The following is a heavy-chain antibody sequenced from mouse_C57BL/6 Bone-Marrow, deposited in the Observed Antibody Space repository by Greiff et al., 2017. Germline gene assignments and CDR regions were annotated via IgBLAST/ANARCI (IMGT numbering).Heavy chain of an antibody. CDR1: GYTFTSYW. Sequence: EVKLVESGTVLARPGASVKMSCKTSGYTFTSYWMHWVKQRPGQGLEWIGAIYPGNSDTSYNQKFKGKAKLTAVTSASTAYMELSSLTNEDSAVYYCTGITTDHTPYAMDYWGQGTSVTVSS. J-gene: IGHJ4*01. CDR3: TGITTDHTPYAMDY. V-gene: IGHV1-5*01. D-gene: IGHD1-1*01. CDR2: IYPGNSDT.